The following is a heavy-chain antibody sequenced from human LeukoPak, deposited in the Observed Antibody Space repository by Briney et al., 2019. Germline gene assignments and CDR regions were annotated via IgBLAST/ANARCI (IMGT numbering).Heavy chain of an antibody. J-gene: IGHJ4*02. Sequence: GGSLRLSCGAPGFTFRSFSMNWVRQAPGKGLEWVSSITPTSSYIYYADSVRGRFTISRDNAKNSLFLQMDSLSAEDTAVYYCVRLRRSSATGGYYYYYDYWGQGILVTVSS. CDR1: GFTFRSFS. D-gene: IGHD3-22*01. V-gene: IGHV3-21*01. CDR2: ITPTSSYI. CDR3: VRLRRSSATGGYYYYYDY.